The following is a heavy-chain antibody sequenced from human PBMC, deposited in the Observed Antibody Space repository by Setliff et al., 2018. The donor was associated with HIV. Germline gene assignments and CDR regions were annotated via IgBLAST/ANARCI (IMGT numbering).Heavy chain of an antibody. J-gene: IGHJ4*02. CDR1: GFTFSRYS. D-gene: IGHD3-16*01. CDR2: ISSVSGSTI. Sequence: GGSLRLSCAASGFTFSRYSMNWVRQAPGKGLEWVSYISSVSGSTIYYADSVKGRFTISRDNAKNSMFLQMNSLRAEDTAIYYCGKHLSPVTTWGGDFDSWGQGTLVTVSS. CDR3: GKHLSPVTTWGGDFDS. V-gene: IGHV3-48*01.